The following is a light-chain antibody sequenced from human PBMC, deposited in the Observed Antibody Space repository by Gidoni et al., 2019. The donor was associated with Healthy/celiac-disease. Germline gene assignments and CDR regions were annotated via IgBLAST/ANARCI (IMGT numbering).Light chain of an antibody. CDR1: SSDVGGYNY. CDR3: SSYTSSSTLVV. Sequence: QSALTQPASVSGSPGQPITIPCTGTSSDVGGYNYVSWYQQHPGKAPKLMMYDVSNRPSGVSNRFSGSKSGNTASLTISGLQAEDEADYYCSSYTSSSTLVVFGGGTKLTVL. V-gene: IGLV2-14*01. CDR2: DVS. J-gene: IGLJ2*01.